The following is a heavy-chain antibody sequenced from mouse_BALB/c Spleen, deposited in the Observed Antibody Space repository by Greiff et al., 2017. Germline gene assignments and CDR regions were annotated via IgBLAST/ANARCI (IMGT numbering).Heavy chain of an antibody. D-gene: IGHD2-14*01. V-gene: IGHV2-2*02. Sequence: QVQLKESGPGLVQPSQSLSITCTVSGFSLTSYGVHWVRQSPGKGLEWLGVIWSGGSTDYNAAFISRLSISKDNSKSQVFFKMNSLQANDTAIYYCARNYRYDLEAWFAYWGQGTLVTVSA. J-gene: IGHJ3*01. CDR2: IWSGGST. CDR1: GFSLTSYG. CDR3: ARNYRYDLEAWFAY.